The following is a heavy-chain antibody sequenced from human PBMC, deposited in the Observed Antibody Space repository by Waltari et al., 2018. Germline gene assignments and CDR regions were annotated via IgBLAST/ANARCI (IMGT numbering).Heavy chain of an antibody. J-gene: IGHJ6*02. CDR1: GLTISRNY. V-gene: IGHV3-66*01. D-gene: IGHD6-13*01. CDR2: MYVGGAT. Sequence: EEQLVESGGGSVQPGGSLRLACAASGLTISRNYMNWFRQAPGKGLEWVAVMYVGGATQYADSVKDRFIISRDNSKNTRYLQMHSLRVDDTAVYYCVRDIPRDDSSCDVWGQGTTVIVSS. CDR3: VRDIPRDDSSCDV.